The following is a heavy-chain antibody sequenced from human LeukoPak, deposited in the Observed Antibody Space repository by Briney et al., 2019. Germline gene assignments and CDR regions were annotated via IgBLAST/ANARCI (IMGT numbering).Heavy chain of an antibody. D-gene: IGHD6-13*01. CDR2: ISGSGGST. CDR3: AREVPLLRGQQLVPGAFDI. J-gene: IGHJ3*02. Sequence: PGGSLRLSCAASGLTFSSYAMSWVRQAPGKGLEWVSAISGSGGSTYYADSVKGRFTISRDNSKNTLYLQMNSLRAEDTAVYYCAREVPLLRGQQLVPGAFDIWGQGTMVTVSS. V-gene: IGHV3-23*01. CDR1: GLTFSSYA.